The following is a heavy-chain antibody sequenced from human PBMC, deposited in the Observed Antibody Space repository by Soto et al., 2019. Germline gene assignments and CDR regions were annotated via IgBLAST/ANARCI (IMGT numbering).Heavy chain of an antibody. V-gene: IGHV2-5*02. D-gene: IGHD3-10*01. Sequence: QITLKESGPTLVKPTQTLTLTCTFSGFSLSTSGVGVGWIRQPPGKALEWLALIYWDDDKRYSPSLKSRLTITKDPSKKQVVLTMTNMDPVDTATYYCAHKGGLTMAGYYYYYGMDVWGQGTTVTVSS. CDR1: GFSLSTSGVG. J-gene: IGHJ6*02. CDR3: AHKGGLTMAGYYYYYGMDV. CDR2: IYWDDDK.